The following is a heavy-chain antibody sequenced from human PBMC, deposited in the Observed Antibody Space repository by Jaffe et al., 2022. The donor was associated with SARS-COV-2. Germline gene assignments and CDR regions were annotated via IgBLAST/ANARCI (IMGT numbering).Heavy chain of an antibody. CDR1: GGSISSSSYY. J-gene: IGHJ4*02. V-gene: IGHV4-39*01. CDR2: IYYSGST. D-gene: IGHD3-10*01. CDR3: ASLMVRGAKSGDY. Sequence: QLQLQESGPGLVKPSETLSLTCTVSGGSISSSSYYWGWIRQPPGKGLEWIGSIYYSGSTYYNPSLKSRVTISVDTSKNQFSLKLSSVTAADTAVYYCASLMVRGAKSGDYWGQGTLVTVSS.